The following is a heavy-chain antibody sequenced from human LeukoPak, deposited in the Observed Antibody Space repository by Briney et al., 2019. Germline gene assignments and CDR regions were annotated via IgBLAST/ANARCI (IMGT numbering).Heavy chain of an antibody. J-gene: IGHJ3*02. D-gene: IGHD1-14*01. CDR3: AKVRTGGTITGAFDI. CDR1: GFTFSSYG. CDR2: ISYDGSNK. Sequence: GGSLRLSCAASGFTFSSYGMHWVRQAPGKGLEWVAVISYDGSNKYYADSVKGRFTISRDNSKNTLYLKMNSLRAEDTAVYYCAKVRTGGTITGAFDIWGQGTMVTVSS. V-gene: IGHV3-30*18.